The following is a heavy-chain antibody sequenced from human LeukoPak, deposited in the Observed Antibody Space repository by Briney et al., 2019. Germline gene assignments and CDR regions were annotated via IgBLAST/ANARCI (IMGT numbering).Heavy chain of an antibody. CDR2: INHSGST. CDR1: GGSFSGYY. CDR3: ARASARGYDHWFDP. V-gene: IGHV4-34*01. J-gene: IGHJ5*02. Sequence: SETLSLTCAVYGGSFSGYYWSWIRQPPGRGLEWIGEINHSGSTNYNPSLKSRVTISVDTSKNQFSLKLSSVTAADTAVYYCARASARGYDHWFDPWSQGTLVTVSS. D-gene: IGHD5-12*01.